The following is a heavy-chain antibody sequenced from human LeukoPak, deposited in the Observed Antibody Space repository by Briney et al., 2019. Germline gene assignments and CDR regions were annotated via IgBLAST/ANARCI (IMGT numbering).Heavy chain of an antibody. CDR2: IKSKTDGGTT. D-gene: IGHD2-8*01. V-gene: IGHV3-15*01. CDR1: GFTFSNAW. J-gene: IGHJ4*02. Sequence: GGSLRLSCAASGFTFSNAWMSWVRQAPGKGLEWVGRIKSKTDGGTTDYAAPVKGRFTISRDDSKNTLYLQMNSLKTGDTAVYYCTTSSDIVLMVYAIQQDYWGQGTLVTVSS. CDR3: TTSSDIVLMVYAIQQDY.